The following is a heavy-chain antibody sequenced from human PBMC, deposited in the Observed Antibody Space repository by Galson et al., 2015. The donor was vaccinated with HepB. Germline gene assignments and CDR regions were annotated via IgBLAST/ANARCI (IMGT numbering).Heavy chain of an antibody. Sequence: SLRLSCAASGFTFRTYGMHWFRPAPGKGLEWVALISYDGGNKYYADSVKGRFTISRDNSNNTLYLQVNGLRSEDTAVYYCATQWGSYNIVPDWGQGTLVTVSS. CDR1: GFTFRTYG. CDR2: ISYDGGNK. V-gene: IGHV3-30*03. CDR3: ATQWGSYNIVPD. J-gene: IGHJ4*02. D-gene: IGHD3-16*01.